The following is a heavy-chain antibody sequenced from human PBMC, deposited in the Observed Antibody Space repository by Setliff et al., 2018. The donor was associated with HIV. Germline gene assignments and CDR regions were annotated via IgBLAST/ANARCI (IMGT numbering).Heavy chain of an antibody. CDR1: GFTFSTFS. CDR2: ISTSGNT. D-gene: IGHD3-3*01. J-gene: IGHJ5*01. Sequence: ESLRLSCAASGFTFSTFSVNWIRQPAGKGLEWFGHISTSGNTNYNPSLKSRVTISVDTSKNQFSLKLSSVTAADTAVYYCASFDYNNFGFDSWGQGTLVTVSS. V-gene: IGHV4-4*07. CDR3: ASFDYNNFGFDS.